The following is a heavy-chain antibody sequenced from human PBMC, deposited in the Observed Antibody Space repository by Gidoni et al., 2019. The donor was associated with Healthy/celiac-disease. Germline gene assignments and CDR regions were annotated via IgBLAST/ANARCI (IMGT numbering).Heavy chain of an antibody. Sequence: QVQLVQSGTEVKKPGSSVKVSCKAFGGTFSSYAISWARQAPGQGLEWMGGIIPFFGTANCAQKFQGRVTITADKSTSTAYMELSSLRAEDTAVYYWARFNPAYSSSQSDIWGQGTMVTVSS. V-gene: IGHV1-69*06. J-gene: IGHJ3*02. CDR1: GGTFSSYA. D-gene: IGHD6-13*01. CDR2: IIPFFGTA. CDR3: ARFNPAYSSSQSDI.